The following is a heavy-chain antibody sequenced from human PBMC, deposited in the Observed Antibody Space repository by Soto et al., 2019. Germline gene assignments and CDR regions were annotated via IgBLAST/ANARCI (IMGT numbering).Heavy chain of an antibody. D-gene: IGHD3-10*01. CDR2: IYPGDSDT. CDR3: ARRMVWVGESTHYYGMDV. V-gene: IGHV5-51*01. J-gene: IGHJ6*02. Sequence: PGESLKISCKGSGYSFATFWIGWVRQMPGKGLEWMGIIYPGDSDTRYSPSFQGQVTISADKSISTAYLQWSSLKASDTAMYYCARRMVWVGESTHYYGMDVWGQGTTVTVSS. CDR1: GYSFATFW.